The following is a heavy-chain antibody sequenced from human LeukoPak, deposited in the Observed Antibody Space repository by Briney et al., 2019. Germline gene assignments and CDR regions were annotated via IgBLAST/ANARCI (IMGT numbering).Heavy chain of an antibody. V-gene: IGHV3-7*01. CDR3: ARAPTTGTVDY. D-gene: IGHD1-1*01. CDR1: GFIFSSYW. J-gene: IGHJ4*02. CDR2: INQDGGAK. Sequence: GGSLRLSCAASGFIFSSYWMSWVRQAPGKGLEWVANINQDGGAKYYVDSLKGRFTISRDNIEKSLYLQLNSLTADDTAVDFCARAPTTGTVDYWGQGTLVTVSS.